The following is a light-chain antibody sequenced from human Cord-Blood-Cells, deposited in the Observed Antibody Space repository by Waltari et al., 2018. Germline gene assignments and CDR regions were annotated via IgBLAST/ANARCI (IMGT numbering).Light chain of an antibody. J-gene: IGLJ1*01. V-gene: IGLV2-8*01. CDR2: EVN. CDR1: GSDLGGYNR. Sequence: QAALTQPPSMSGSPGQSVTISCTGTGSDLGGYNRVSWYQHHPGKAPKLMAFEVNKRPSGVSDRFSGSKSGNTASLTISGLQAEDDAVYYCSSYVGSNTYMFGAGTRLTVL. CDR3: SSYVGSNTYM.